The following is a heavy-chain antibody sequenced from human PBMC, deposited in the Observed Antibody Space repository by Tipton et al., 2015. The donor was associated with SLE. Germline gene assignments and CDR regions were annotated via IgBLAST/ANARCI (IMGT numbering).Heavy chain of an antibody. Sequence: TLSLTCAVHGGSFSGYYWSWIRQPPGKGLEWIGEINHSENTNYNPSLKSRVTISVDTSKNQFSLKLSSVTAADTAVYYCARVAYDFWSGYGDYYYGMDVWGQGTTVTVSS. V-gene: IGHV4-34*01. CDR1: GGSFSGYY. CDR2: INHSENT. CDR3: ARVAYDFWSGYGDYYYGMDV. J-gene: IGHJ6*02. D-gene: IGHD3-3*01.